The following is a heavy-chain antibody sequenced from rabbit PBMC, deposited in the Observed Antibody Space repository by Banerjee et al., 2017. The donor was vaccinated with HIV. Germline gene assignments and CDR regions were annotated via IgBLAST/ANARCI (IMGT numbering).Heavy chain of an antibody. J-gene: IGHJ6*01. CDR3: ARDTSSSFSSYGMDL. V-gene: IGHV1S45*01. CDR2: IHIGASTFT. D-gene: IGHD1-1*01. Sequence: QEQLVESGGDLVKPGASLTLTCIASGVSFSGSSYMCWVRQAPGKGLEWIACIHIGASTFTYFASWAKGRFTISKTSSTTVTLQMTTLTAADTATYFCARDTSSSFSSYGMDLWGPGTLVTFS. CDR1: GVSFSGSSY.